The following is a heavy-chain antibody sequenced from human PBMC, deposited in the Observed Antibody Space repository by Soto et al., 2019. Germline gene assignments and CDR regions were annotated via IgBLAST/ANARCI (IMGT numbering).Heavy chain of an antibody. V-gene: IGHV4-59*12. Sequence: SETLSLTCTVSGGSISSYYWSWIRQPPGKGLEWIGYIYYSGSTNYNPSLKSRVTISVDTSKNQFSLKLSSVTAADTAVYYCARDGIVVVPAAMPHQHDYYYYYGMDVWGQGTTVTVS. J-gene: IGHJ6*02. D-gene: IGHD2-2*01. CDR3: ARDGIVVVPAAMPHQHDYYYYYGMDV. CDR2: IYYSGST. CDR1: GGSISSYY.